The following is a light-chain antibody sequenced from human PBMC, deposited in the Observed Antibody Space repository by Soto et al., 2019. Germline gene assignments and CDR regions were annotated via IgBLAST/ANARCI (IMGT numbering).Light chain of an antibody. Sequence: QSVLTQPPSVSEAPRQRVTISCSGSSSNIGNNEVNWYQQLPGKAPKVLMYHDDLLPSGVSDRFSGSKSGTSASVAISGLPSEDEADYYFASCDDSLNGYVFGTRTKVTVL. CDR3: ASCDDSLNGYV. J-gene: IGLJ1*01. CDR2: HDD. V-gene: IGLV1-36*01. CDR1: SSNIGNNE.